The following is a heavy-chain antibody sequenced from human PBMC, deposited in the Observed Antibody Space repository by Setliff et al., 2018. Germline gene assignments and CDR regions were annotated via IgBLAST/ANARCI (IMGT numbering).Heavy chain of an antibody. D-gene: IGHD3-3*02. Sequence: PSETLSLTCTVSGGSVSNSGFFWGWLRQAPGKGLEWIGNIYDSGSSNYNASLESRLIITRDTSKNQISLKLTSVTAADTAVYYCGRGFSRTEGWGNWFDPWGQGILVTVS. CDR1: GGSVSNSGFF. CDR3: GRGFSRTEGWGNWFDP. CDR2: IYDSGSS. V-gene: IGHV4-39*01. J-gene: IGHJ5*02.